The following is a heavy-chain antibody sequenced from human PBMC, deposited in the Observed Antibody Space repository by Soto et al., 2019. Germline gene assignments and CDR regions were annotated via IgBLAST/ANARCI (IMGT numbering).Heavy chain of an antibody. CDR3: VRGNSGYGNFDS. CDR2: IYQSNT. D-gene: IGHD5-12*01. Sequence: GGSLRLSCAASGFTLSSYWMHWVRQAPGKGLVWVARIYQSNTNNADSVKGRFTISRDNAKNTLYLQVNNLGAEDTALYYCVRGNSGYGNFDSWGQGTLVTVSS. V-gene: IGHV3-74*01. J-gene: IGHJ4*02. CDR1: GFTLSSYW.